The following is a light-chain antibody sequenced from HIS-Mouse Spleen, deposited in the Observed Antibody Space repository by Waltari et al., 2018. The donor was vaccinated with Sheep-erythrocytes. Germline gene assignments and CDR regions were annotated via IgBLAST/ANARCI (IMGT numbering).Light chain of an antibody. CDR1: KLGDKY. CDR3: QAWDSSTAWV. CDR2: QDS. J-gene: IGLJ3*02. V-gene: IGLV3-1*01. Sequence: SYELTQPPSVSVSPGQTASITCSGDKLGDKYACWYQQKPGQSPGLVIYQDSKRPSRNPERFSGSNSGNTATLPISGTQAMDEADYYCQAWDSSTAWVFGGGTKLTVL.